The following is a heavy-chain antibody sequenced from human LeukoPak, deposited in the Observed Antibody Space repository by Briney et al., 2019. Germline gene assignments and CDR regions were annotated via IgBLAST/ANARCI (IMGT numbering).Heavy chain of an antibody. V-gene: IGHV4-59*08. D-gene: IGHD5-24*01. J-gene: IGHJ5*02. Sequence: SETLSLTCTVSGGSISSYYWSWIRQPPGKGLEWIGYIYYSGSTNYNPSLKSRVTISVDTSKNQFSLKVSSVTAADTAVYYCAKCMEQMPTIVQSNGIYPWGQGTLVTVSS. CDR1: GGSISSYY. CDR3: AKCMEQMPTIVQSNGIYP. CDR2: IYYSGST.